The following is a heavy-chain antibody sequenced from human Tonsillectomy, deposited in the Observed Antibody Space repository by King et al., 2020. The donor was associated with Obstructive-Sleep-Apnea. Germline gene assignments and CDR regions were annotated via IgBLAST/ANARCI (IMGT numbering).Heavy chain of an antibody. CDR3: ARGPSLGEENDY. CDR2: IYYSGST. Sequence: LQLQESGPGLMKPSETLSLTCSVSGDSVSTSYYWTWIRQPPGKGLEWIGTIYYSGSTYYNPSLKSRVTISVDTSKNQFSLNLNSVTAADTAVYYCARGPSLGEENDYWGQGTLVTVSS. D-gene: IGHD2-21*01. CDR1: GDSVSTSYY. V-gene: IGHV4-39*07. J-gene: IGHJ4*02.